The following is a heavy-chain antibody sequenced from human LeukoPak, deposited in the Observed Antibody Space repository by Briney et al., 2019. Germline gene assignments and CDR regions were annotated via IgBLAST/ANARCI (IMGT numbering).Heavy chain of an antibody. J-gene: IGHJ4*02. CDR3: ARDSGSYLQPTDY. CDR1: GFTFASYA. Sequence: AGGSLRLSCAASGFTFASYAMSWVRQAPGKGLEWVSAISDSGGATYYADSVKGRFTVSRDNSKNTLYLQMDSLRAEDTAVYHCARDSGSYLQPTDYWGQGTLVTVSS. D-gene: IGHD1-26*01. V-gene: IGHV3-23*01. CDR2: ISDSGGAT.